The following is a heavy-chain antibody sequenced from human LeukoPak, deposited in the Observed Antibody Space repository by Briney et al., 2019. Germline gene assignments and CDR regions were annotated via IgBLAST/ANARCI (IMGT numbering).Heavy chain of an antibody. J-gene: IGHJ4*02. CDR3: ARVNTAVFDY. CDR2: IYPGDSDA. Sequence: GESLKISCKGSGYSLASYWIGWVRQMPGKGLEWMGIIYPGDSDARYSPSFQGQVTISADKSISTSYLQWSNVKASDTAMYYCARVNTAVFDYWGQGTLVTVSS. V-gene: IGHV5-51*01. D-gene: IGHD5-18*01. CDR1: GYSLASYW.